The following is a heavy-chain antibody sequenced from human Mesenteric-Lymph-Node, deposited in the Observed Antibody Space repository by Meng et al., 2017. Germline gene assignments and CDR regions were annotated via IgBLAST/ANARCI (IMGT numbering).Heavy chain of an antibody. CDR3: ARHYDY. V-gene: IGHV4-34*01. Sequence: QGRLQQGGAGLLKPSETLSLTCAVSGGPIRGYYWSWIRQHPGKGLGWIGEINYGGNTNYIASLKSRLTISVDTSKNQISLTLSSVTAADTGVYYCARHYDYWGPGTLVTRLL. J-gene: IGHJ4*02. CDR1: GGPIRGYY. CDR2: INYGGNT.